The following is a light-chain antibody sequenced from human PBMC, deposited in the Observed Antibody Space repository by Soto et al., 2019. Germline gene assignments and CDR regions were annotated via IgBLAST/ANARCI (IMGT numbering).Light chain of an antibody. CDR2: DVS. Sequence: QSALTQPRSVSGSPGQSVTISCTGTSSDVGGYNYVSWYQHHPGKAPKLMIYDVSKRPSGVPDRFSGSKSGNTASLTISGLQAEDEADYFCGSYAVSYTVVFVGGTKLTVL. CDR1: SSDVGGYNY. J-gene: IGLJ2*01. CDR3: GSYAVSYTVV. V-gene: IGLV2-11*01.